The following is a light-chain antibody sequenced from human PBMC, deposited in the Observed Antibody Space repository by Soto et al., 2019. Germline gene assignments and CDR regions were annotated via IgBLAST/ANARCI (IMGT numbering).Light chain of an antibody. Sequence: EIVLTQSPATLSLSPGEKPTLSCRASQRFSSYLAWYQQKPGQAPRLLIYDSSNRATGIPARFSGSGSGTDFTLTISSLEPEDFAVYYCQQRSNWPPLTFGGGTKVELK. CDR2: DSS. J-gene: IGKJ4*01. CDR1: QRFSSY. CDR3: QQRSNWPPLT. V-gene: IGKV3-11*01.